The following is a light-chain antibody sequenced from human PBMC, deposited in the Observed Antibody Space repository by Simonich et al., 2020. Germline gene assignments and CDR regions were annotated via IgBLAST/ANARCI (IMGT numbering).Light chain of an antibody. CDR2: DCS. CDR3: SSYTSSSTWV. V-gene: IGLV2-14*01. J-gene: IGLJ3*02. Sequence: QSALTQPRSVSGSPGQSVTISCTGTSSDVGGYNYVSWYQQHPGKAPKLLIYDCSKRPSGVSNRFSGSKSGNTASLTISGLQAEDEADYYCSSYTSSSTWVFGGGTKLTVL. CDR1: SSDVGGYNY.